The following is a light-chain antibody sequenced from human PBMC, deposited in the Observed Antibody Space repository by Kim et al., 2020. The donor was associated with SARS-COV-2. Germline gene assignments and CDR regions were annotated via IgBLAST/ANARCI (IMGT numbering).Light chain of an antibody. CDR2: TNN. Sequence: GKRVTFACPRRRSNNGSNTVNWYQQPPGTAPKLPIYTNNHGPSGVPDRFSGSKSGTSASLAISGLQSEDEADYYCAAWDDSLNGRVFGGGTQLTVL. CDR3: AAWDDSLNGRV. CDR1: RSNNGSNT. J-gene: IGLJ3*02. V-gene: IGLV1-44*01.